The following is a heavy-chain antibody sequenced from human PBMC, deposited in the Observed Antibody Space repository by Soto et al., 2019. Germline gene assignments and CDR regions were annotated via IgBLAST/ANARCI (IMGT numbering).Heavy chain of an antibody. CDR3: ASSMGRGANDY. V-gene: IGHV3-7*05. CDR2: IKTDGSEK. J-gene: IGHJ4*02. CDR1: GFTFSDYW. D-gene: IGHD3-10*01. Sequence: EVQLVGSGGGLVQPRGSLRLSCAASGFTFSDYWMSWVRQAPGKGLECVANIKTDGSEKYYVDPVKGRFTISRDNAKNSLYLQMNSLRAEDTAVYYCASSMGRGANDYWGQGTLVTVSS.